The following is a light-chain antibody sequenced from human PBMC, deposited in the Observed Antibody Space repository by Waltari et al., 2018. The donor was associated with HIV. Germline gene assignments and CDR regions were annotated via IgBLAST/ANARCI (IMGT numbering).Light chain of an antibody. J-gene: IGLJ2*01. V-gene: IGLV2-14*01. CDR1: SSDVGGYNY. CDR3: SSYTSRSTRV. CDR2: DVS. Sequence: QSALTQPASVSGSPGQSITISCTGTSSDVGGYNYVSWYQQHPGKAPKVMIYDVSNRPSGVSNRFCGSKSGNTASLTSSGLQAEDGADYYCSSYTSRSTRVFGGGTKLTVL.